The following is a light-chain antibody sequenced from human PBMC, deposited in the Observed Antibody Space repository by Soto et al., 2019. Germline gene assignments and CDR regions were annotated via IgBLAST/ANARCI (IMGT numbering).Light chain of an antibody. CDR1: SSDIGGYNY. V-gene: IGLV2-14*01. CDR3: SSYTSSGPV. Sequence: QSALTQPASVSGSPGQSITISCTGTSSDIGGYNYVSWYQQHPGKAPKLMIYEVSNRPSGFSNRFSGSKSANTASLTISGLQPEDEADYYCSSYTSSGPVFGGGTKLTVL. CDR2: EVS. J-gene: IGLJ3*02.